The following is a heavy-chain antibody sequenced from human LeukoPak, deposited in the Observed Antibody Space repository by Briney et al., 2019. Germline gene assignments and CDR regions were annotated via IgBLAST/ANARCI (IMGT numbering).Heavy chain of an antibody. V-gene: IGHV3-7*01. CDR2: IKQDGSEK. CDR1: GFTFSSYW. J-gene: IGHJ4*02. D-gene: IGHD3-22*01. CDR3: ARDPYYYDSSGYEFDY. Sequence: GGSLRLSCAASGFTFSSYWMSWVRQAPGKGLEWVANIKQDGSEKYYVDSVKGRFTISRDNAKNSLYLQVNSLRAEDTAVYYCARDPYYYDSSGYEFDYWGQGTLVTVSS.